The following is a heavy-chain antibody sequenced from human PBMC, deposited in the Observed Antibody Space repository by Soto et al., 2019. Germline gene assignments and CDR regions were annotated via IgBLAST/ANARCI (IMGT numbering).Heavy chain of an antibody. CDR2: IYYSGST. J-gene: IGHJ4*02. CDR3: ASDFKDSSGYSAPWYFDY. V-gene: IGHV4-31*03. Sequence: SETLSLTCTVSGGSISSGGYYWTWIRQHPGKGLEWIGYIYYSGSTYYNPSLKSRVTISVDTSKNQFSLKLSSVTAADTAVYYCASDFKDSSGYSAPWYFDYWGQGTLVTV. CDR1: GGSISSGGYY. D-gene: IGHD3-22*01.